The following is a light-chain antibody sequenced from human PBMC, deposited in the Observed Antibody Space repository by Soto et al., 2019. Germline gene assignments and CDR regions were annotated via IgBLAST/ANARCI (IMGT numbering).Light chain of an antibody. V-gene: IGKV1-6*01. Sequence: AIQMTQSPCYLSASVGDRVTITCRPSQDIRNDLGWYQQKPGKAPKFLIYAASSLQSGVPSRFGGSGSGTDFTLTISSLQPEDFATYYCLQDHDYPLSFGGGTKVEIK. CDR2: AAS. CDR3: LQDHDYPLS. CDR1: QDIRND. J-gene: IGKJ4*01.